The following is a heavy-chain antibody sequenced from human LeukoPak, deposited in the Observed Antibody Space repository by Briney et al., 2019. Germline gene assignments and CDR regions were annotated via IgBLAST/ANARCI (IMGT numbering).Heavy chain of an antibody. V-gene: IGHV4-59*11. CDR2: TYYSGST. Sequence: SETLSLTCTVSGGSISSHYWSWIRQPPGKGLEWIGYTYYSGSTNYNPSLKSRVTISVDTSKNQFSLKLSSVTAADTAVYYCARDGAVGYFDYWGQGTLVTVSS. CDR3: ARDGAVGYFDY. D-gene: IGHD3-3*01. CDR1: GGSISSHY. J-gene: IGHJ4*02.